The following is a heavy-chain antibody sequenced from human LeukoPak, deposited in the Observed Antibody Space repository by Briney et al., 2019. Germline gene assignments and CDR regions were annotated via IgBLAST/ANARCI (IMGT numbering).Heavy chain of an antibody. D-gene: IGHD5-24*01. CDR3: ARQDGRALYYFDY. Sequence: GESLKISCKGSGYNFATYWIAWVRQMPGKGLEWMGIIYPGDSDTRYSPSFQGQVTISADKSITTAYLHLSSLKASDTALYYCARQDGRALYYFDYWGQGTLVTVSS. CDR1: GYNFATYW. J-gene: IGHJ4*02. CDR2: IYPGDSDT. V-gene: IGHV5-51*01.